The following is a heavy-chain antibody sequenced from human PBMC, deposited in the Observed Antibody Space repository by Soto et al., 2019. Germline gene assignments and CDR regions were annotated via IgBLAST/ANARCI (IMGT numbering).Heavy chain of an antibody. J-gene: IGHJ4*02. CDR1: GFTFSSYG. D-gene: IGHD6-6*01. V-gene: IGHV3-30*18. Sequence: LRLSCAASGFTFSSYGMHWVRQAPGKGLEWVAVISYDGSNKYYADSVKGRFTISRDNSKNTLYLQMNSLRAEDTAVYYCAKVGPYSSSSLDYWGQGTLVTVSS. CDR2: ISYDGSNK. CDR3: AKVGPYSSSSLDY.